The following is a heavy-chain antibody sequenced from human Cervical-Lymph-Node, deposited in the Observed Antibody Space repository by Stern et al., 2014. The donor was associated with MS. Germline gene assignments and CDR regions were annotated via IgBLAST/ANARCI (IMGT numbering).Heavy chain of an antibody. D-gene: IGHD3-3*01. V-gene: IGHV3-30*18. J-gene: IGHJ6*02. CDR1: GFTFSSYG. CDR2: ISYDGSNK. CDR3: AKEGRFLEWFPYYYGMDV. Sequence: VQLLESGGGVVQPGRSLRLSCAASGFTFSSYGMHWARQAPGKGLEWVAVISYDGSNKYYADSVKGRFTISRDNSKNTLYLQMNSLRAEDTAVYYCAKEGRFLEWFPYYYGMDVWGQGTTVTVSS.